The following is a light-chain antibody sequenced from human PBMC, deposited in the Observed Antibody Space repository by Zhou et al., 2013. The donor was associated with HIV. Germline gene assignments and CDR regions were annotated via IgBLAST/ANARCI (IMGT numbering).Light chain of an antibody. CDR2: KAS. CDR3: QQYNSHVCS. CDR1: QGISSY. Sequence: IQLTQSPSSLSASVGDRVTITCRASQGISSYLAWYQQKPGKAPNLLIYKASTLQSGVPSRFSGSGSGTEFTLTISSLQPDDFATYYCQQYNSHVCSFGQGTHLEIK. J-gene: IGKJ2*04. V-gene: IGKV1-9*01.